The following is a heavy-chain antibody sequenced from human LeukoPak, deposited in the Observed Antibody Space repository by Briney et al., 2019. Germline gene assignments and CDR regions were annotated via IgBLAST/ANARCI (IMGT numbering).Heavy chain of an antibody. J-gene: IGHJ4*02. CDR1: GGSISSYY. Sequence: SETLSLTCTISGGSISSYYWSWIRQPPGKGLEWIGEINHSGSTNYNPSLKSRVTISVDTSKNQFSLKLSSVTAADTAVYYCARHSGYLYFDYWGQGTLVTVSS. CDR2: INHSGST. CDR3: ARHSGYLYFDY. V-gene: IGHV4-34*01. D-gene: IGHD3-22*01.